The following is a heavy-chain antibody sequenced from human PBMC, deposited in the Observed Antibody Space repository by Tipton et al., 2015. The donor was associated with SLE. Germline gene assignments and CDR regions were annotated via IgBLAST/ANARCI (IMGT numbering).Heavy chain of an antibody. CDR1: GFTFSKYA. V-gene: IGHV3-23*01. J-gene: IGHJ3*01. D-gene: IGHD5-24*01. CDR3: AKDRDGGIWLHAFDV. CDR2: ISRDGGET. Sequence: GSLRLSCAASGFTFSKYAMSWVRQAPGKGPEWVSGISRDGGETYFTDSVKGRFTISRDNSKDTLYLQMNSLTADDTAVYYCAKDRDGGIWLHAFDVWGQGRMVTGSS.